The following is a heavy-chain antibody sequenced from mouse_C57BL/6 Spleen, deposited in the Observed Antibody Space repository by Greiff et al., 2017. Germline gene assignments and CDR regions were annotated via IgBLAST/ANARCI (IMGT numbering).Heavy chain of an antibody. J-gene: IGHJ3*01. Sequence: QVQLQQPGAELVKPGASVKLSCKASGYTFTSYWMHWVKQRPGQGLEWIGMIHPNSGSTNYNEKFKSKATLTVDKSSSTAYMQLSSLTSEDSAVYYCAPIYYGYDERGFAYWGQGTLVTVSA. V-gene: IGHV1-64*01. CDR2: IHPNSGST. CDR1: GYTFTSYW. CDR3: APIYYGYDERGFAY. D-gene: IGHD2-2*01.